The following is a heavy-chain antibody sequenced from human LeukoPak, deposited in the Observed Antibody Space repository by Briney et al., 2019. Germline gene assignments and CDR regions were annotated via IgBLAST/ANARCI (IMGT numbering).Heavy chain of an antibody. CDR3: AKDPSPHSHYYYYMDV. CDR2: IRYDGSNK. CDR1: GFTFSSYW. Sequence: GGSLRLSCAASGFTFSSYWMHWVRQAPGKGLEWVAFIRYDGSNKYYADSVKGRFTISRDDSKNTLYLQMNSLRAEDTAVYYCAKDPSPHSHYYYYMDVWGKGTTVTISS. J-gene: IGHJ6*03. V-gene: IGHV3-30*02.